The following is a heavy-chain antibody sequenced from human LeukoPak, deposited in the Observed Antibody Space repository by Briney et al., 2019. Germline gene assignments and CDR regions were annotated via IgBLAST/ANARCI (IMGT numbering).Heavy chain of an antibody. D-gene: IGHD6-19*01. Sequence: SETLSLTCTVSGGSLRSYYWNWIRQSPGQGLEWIGYIYYSGSTKYNPSLMSRLTISIDTSKNQFSLKLSSVTAADTAMYYCARDGRAGSLFAYWGQGTLVTVSS. CDR2: IYYSGST. V-gene: IGHV4-59*01. CDR1: GGSLRSYY. CDR3: ARDGRAGSLFAY. J-gene: IGHJ4*02.